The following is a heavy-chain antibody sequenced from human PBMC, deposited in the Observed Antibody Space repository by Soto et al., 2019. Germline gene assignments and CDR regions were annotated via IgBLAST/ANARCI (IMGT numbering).Heavy chain of an antibody. Sequence: ASETVSCNASGYTFTSYYMHWVRQAPGQGLEWIGIINPSGGSTSYAQKFQGRATMTRDTSTSTVYMELSSLRSEDTAVYYCAKGGWNDGFYHYYGMDVWGQGTTVTVSS. J-gene: IGHJ6*02. CDR3: AKGGWNDGFYHYYGMDV. V-gene: IGHV1-46*01. CDR1: GYTFTSYY. CDR2: INPSGGST. D-gene: IGHD1-1*01.